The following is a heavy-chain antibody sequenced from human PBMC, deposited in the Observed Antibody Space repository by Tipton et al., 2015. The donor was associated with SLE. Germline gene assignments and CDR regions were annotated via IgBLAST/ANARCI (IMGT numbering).Heavy chain of an antibody. J-gene: IGHJ4*02. CDR1: GFTFSNYG. CDR2: IRNSGLSA. V-gene: IGHV3-23*01. D-gene: IGHD3-10*01. Sequence: GSLRLSCAASGFTFSNYGMAWVRQAPGKGLEWVSSIRNSGLSAYYAESVKGRFTLSRDNSNNTLSLQMRSVRPEDTAVYYCAKTSYSTGNSFIYFDFWGQGNLVVVSS. CDR3: AKTSYSTGNSFIYFDF.